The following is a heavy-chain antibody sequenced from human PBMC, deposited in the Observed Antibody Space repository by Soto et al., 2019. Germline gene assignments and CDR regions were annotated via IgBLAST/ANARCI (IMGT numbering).Heavy chain of an antibody. CDR2: IIPIFGTA. D-gene: IGHD5-12*01. CDR3: ARELSEGYSGYDYYYGMDV. CDR1: GGTFSSYA. V-gene: IGHV1-69*01. Sequence: QVQLVQSGAEVKKPGSSVKVSCKASGGTFSSYAISWVRQAPGQGLEWMGGIIPIFGTAKYAQKFQGRVTITADESTSTAYMELSSLRSEDTAVYYCARELSEGYSGYDYYYGMDVWGQGTTVTVSS. J-gene: IGHJ6*02.